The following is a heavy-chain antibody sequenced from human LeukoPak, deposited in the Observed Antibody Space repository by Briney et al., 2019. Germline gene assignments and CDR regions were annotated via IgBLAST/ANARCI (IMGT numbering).Heavy chain of an antibody. Sequence: PSETLSLTCTVSGYSISSGYYWGWIRQPPGKGLEWIGSIYHSGSTYYNPSLKSRVTISVDTSKNQFSLKLSSATAADTAVYYCASLMVRGVIGYWGQGTLVTVSS. J-gene: IGHJ4*02. D-gene: IGHD3-10*01. CDR3: ASLMVRGVIGY. V-gene: IGHV4-38-2*02. CDR1: GYSISSGYY. CDR2: IYHSGST.